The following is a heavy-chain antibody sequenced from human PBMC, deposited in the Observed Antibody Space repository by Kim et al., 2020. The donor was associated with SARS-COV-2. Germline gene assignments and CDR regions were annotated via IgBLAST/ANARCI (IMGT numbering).Heavy chain of an antibody. CDR2: FDPEDGET. CDR1: GYTLTELS. CDR3: ATDGDGGNSVVY. D-gene: IGHD2-21*02. Sequence: ASVKVSCKVSGYTLTELSMHWVRQAPGKGLEWMGGFDPEDGETIYAQKFQGRVTMTEDTSTDTAYMELSSLRSEDTAVYYCATDGDGGNSVVYWGQGTLVTVSS. V-gene: IGHV1-24*01. J-gene: IGHJ4*02.